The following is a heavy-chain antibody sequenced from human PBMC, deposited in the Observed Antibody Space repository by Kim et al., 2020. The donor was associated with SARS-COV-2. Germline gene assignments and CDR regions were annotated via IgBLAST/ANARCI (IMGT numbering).Heavy chain of an antibody. J-gene: IGHJ4*02. Sequence: GGSLRLSCEASGFSFNNFWMSWVRQAPGKGLEWVADINQDGSEKKFLDSVKGRFTIARDNAKNSVYLQMNSLRVEESAVYYCARDAWSQRGTDGCDDWGQETLLTV. CDR2: INQDGSEK. CDR3: ARDAWSQRGTDGCDD. CDR1: GFSFNNFW. D-gene: IGHD7-27*01. V-gene: IGHV3-7*01.